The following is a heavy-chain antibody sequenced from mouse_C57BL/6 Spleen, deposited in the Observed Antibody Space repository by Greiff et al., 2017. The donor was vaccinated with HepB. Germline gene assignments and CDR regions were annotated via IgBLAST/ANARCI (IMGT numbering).Heavy chain of an antibody. CDR1: GFTFTDYY. CDR3: ARSFITTVVYWYFDV. J-gene: IGHJ1*03. D-gene: IGHD1-1*01. Sequence: EVKVVESGGGLVQPGGSLSLSCAASGFTFTDYYMSWVRQPPGKALEWLGFIRNKANGYTTEYSASVKGRFTISRDNSQSILYLQMNALRAEDSATYYCARSFITTVVYWYFDVWGTGTTVTVSS. CDR2: IRNKANGYTT. V-gene: IGHV7-3*01.